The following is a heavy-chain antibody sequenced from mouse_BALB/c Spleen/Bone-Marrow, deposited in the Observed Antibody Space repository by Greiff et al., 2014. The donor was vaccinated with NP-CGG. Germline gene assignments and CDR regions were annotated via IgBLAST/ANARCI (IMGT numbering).Heavy chain of an antibody. CDR2: IDPSDSET. V-gene: IGHV1-61*01. CDR1: GYTFTSYW. J-gene: IGHJ1*01. Sequence: QVHVKQSGAELVRPGASVKLSCKASGYTFTSYWMNWVKQRPGQGLEWIGVIDPSDSETQHNQMFKDKATLTVGKSSSTVYMQLSSLTSEDSAVYYCARNANWYFDVWGAGTTVTVSS. CDR3: ARNANWYFDV.